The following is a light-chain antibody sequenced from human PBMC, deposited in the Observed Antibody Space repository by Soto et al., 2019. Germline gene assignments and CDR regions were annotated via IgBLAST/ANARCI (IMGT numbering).Light chain of an antibody. V-gene: IGKV1-5*01. CDR2: DAS. CDR1: QSISTW. CDR3: QQYNTYSWT. Sequence: DIQMTQSPSTLSASVGDRFTITCLASQSISTWLAWYQQKPGKAPNLLIFDASSLQSGVPSRFRGSGSGTEFTLTISSLQPDDFETYYCQQYNTYSWTFGQGTKVDIK. J-gene: IGKJ1*01.